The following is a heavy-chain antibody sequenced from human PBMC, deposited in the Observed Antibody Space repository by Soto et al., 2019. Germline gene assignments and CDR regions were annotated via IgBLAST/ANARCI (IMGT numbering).Heavy chain of an antibody. Sequence: PSETLSLTCTVSGDSIISSDFYWGWVRQPPGKGLEWIGSIFYLGSSYYNPSLKSRVTMSVDTPQNQFSLRLRSVTAADTALYFCARHSLALRKNNWFDPWGHGIMVTCSS. J-gene: IGHJ5*02. CDR3: ARHSLALRKNNWFDP. D-gene: IGHD3-3*02. CDR1: GDSIISSDFY. V-gene: IGHV4-39*01. CDR2: IFYLGSS.